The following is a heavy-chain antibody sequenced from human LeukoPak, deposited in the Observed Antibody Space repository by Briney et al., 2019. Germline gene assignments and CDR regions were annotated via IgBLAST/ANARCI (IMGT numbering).Heavy chain of an antibody. CDR3: ARDNLLPGSSSRKNYYGMDV. D-gene: IGHD6-13*01. V-gene: IGHV3-66*01. CDR2: IYSGGST. Sequence: PGGSLRLSCAASGFTVSSNYMSWVRQAPGKGLEWVSVIYSGGSTYYADSVKGRFTISRGNSKNTLYLQMNSLRAEDTAVYYCARDNLLPGSSSRKNYYGMDVWGQGTTVTVSS. J-gene: IGHJ6*02. CDR1: GFTVSSNY.